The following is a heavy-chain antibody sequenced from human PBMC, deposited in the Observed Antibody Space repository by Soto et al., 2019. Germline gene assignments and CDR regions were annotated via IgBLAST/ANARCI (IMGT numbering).Heavy chain of an antibody. J-gene: IGHJ5*02. D-gene: IGHD2-2*01. CDR3: ARHFPGASSPDHDP. Sequence: GESVKSSGKGSGYSFTSYWIGWVLQMPGKGLEWMGIIYPGDSDTRYSPSFQGQVTISADKSTSTAYLQWSSLKASDTAMYYCARHFPGASSPDHDPWGQGTLVTVSS. CDR1: GYSFTSYW. V-gene: IGHV5-51*01. CDR2: IYPGDSDT.